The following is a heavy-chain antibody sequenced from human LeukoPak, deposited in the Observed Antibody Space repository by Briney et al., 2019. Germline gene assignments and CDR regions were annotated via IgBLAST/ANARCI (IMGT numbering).Heavy chain of an antibody. V-gene: IGHV4-59*01. Sequence: SETLSLTCTASGGSISSYYWSWIRQPPGKGLEWIGYIYYSGSTNYNPSLQSRLTISVDTSNNQFSLKQRCVTAADTAVYYCARAFGGDWGSDREFYYWGQGTLVTVSS. CDR3: ARAFGGDWGSDREFYY. CDR1: GGSISSYY. J-gene: IGHJ4*01. D-gene: IGHD3-16*02. CDR2: IYYSGST.